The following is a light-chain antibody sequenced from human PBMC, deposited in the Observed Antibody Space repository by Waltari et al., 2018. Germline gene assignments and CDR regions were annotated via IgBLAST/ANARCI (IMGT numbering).Light chain of an antibody. J-gene: IGKJ2*01. CDR3: QQRSNWPIYS. CDR2: DAS. CDR1: QSVSSS. V-gene: IGKV3-11*01. Sequence: EIVLTQSPATLSLSPGERATLSCRASQSVSSSLAWYQQKPGQAPRLLIYDASNRVTGIPGRFSGSGSGTDFTLTISSLEPEDFAVYYCQQRSNWPIYSFGQGTKLEIK.